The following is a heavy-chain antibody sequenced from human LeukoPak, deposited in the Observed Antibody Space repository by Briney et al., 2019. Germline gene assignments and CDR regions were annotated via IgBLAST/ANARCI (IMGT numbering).Heavy chain of an antibody. CDR3: ARETSLAGFAGGLGFNY. CDR2: IYGSGNT. J-gene: IGHJ4*02. V-gene: IGHV4-59*01. CDR1: GASISSWY. D-gene: IGHD4-23*01. Sequence: PSETLSLTCTVSGASISSWYWSWIRQPPGKGLEWIGYIYGSGNTNYNPSLKSRVTMLIDTSKNQFSLKLTSVTAADTATYYCARETSLAGFAGGLGFNYWGQGILVTVSS.